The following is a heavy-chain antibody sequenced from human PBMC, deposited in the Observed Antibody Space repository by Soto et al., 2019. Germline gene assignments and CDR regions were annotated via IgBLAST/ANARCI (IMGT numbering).Heavy chain of an antibody. CDR3: AKDLTRQLAYWLDP. J-gene: IGHJ5*02. CDR2: INAHSGGT. V-gene: IGHV1-2*02. Sequence: ASVKVSCKASGFSFAGYYIHWLRQAPGQGLEWMGWINAHSGGTEYAQKFQGRVTLTRDTSISTAYMTLSSLRSDDTAIYYCAKDLTRQLAYWLDPWGQGTQVTVSS. CDR1: GFSFAGYY. D-gene: IGHD6-6*01.